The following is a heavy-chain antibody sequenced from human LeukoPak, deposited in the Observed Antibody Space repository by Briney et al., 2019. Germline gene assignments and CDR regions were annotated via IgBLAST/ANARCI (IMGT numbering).Heavy chain of an antibody. Sequence: SQTLSLTCTVSGGSISSGSYYWSWIRQPAGKGLEWIGRIYTSGSTKYNPSLKSRVTISVDRSKNQFSLKLSSVTAADTAVYYCATTFSLMVRGVKRFDYWGQGTLVTVSS. CDR1: GGSISSGSYY. V-gene: IGHV4-61*02. CDR2: IYTSGST. CDR3: ATTFSLMVRGVKRFDY. D-gene: IGHD3-10*01. J-gene: IGHJ4*02.